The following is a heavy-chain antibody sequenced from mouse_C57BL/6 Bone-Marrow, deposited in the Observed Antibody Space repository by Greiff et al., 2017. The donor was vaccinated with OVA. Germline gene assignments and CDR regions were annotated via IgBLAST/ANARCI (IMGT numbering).Heavy chain of an antibody. Sequence: EVQLVESGGDLMKPGGSLKLSCAASGFTFSSYGMSWVRQTPDKRLEWVATISSGGSYTYYPDSVKGRFTISRDNAKNTLYLQMSSLKSEDTAMYYCASGGTAQAKERSRLYYFDYWGQGTTLTVSS. CDR1: GFTFSSYG. D-gene: IGHD3-2*02. CDR3: ASGGTAQAKERSRLYYFDY. V-gene: IGHV5-6*01. CDR2: ISSGGSYT. J-gene: IGHJ2*01.